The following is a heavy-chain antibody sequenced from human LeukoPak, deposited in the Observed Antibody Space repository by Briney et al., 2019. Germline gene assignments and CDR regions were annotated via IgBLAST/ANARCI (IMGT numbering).Heavy chain of an antibody. CDR1: GYSFTSYW. D-gene: IGHD3-22*01. CDR3: ARASGLVRYDSSEPPDY. CDR2: IYPGDSDT. V-gene: IGHV5-51*01. J-gene: IGHJ4*02. Sequence: GKSLKISCKGSGYSFTSYWIGWVRQMPGKGLEWMGIIYPGDSDTRNSPSFQGQVTISADKSISTAYVQWSSLKASDTAMYYCARASGLVRYDSSEPPDYWGQGTLVTVSS.